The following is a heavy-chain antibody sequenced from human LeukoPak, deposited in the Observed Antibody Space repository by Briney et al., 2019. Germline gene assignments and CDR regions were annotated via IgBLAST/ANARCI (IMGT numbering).Heavy chain of an antibody. CDR2: IYYSGST. CDR3: VRGKNMVDAFDI. J-gene: IGHJ3*02. D-gene: IGHD3-10*01. Sequence: SETLSLTCTVSGGSISNTNYYWVCIRQPPGKGLEWIGSIYYSGSTYYNPSLKSRVTMSVDTSKNQFSLKLRSVTAADTAVYYCVRGKNMVDAFDIWGQGTMVTVSS. CDR1: GGSISNTNYY. V-gene: IGHV4-39*01.